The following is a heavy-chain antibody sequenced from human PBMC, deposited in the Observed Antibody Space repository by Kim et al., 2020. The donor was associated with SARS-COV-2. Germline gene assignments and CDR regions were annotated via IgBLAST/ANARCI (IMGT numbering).Heavy chain of an antibody. J-gene: IGHJ6*02. D-gene: IGHD3-10*01. Sequence: DSVKGRFTISRDNAKNSLYLRMNRQRAEDTAVYYCARGDSGSYYSDGMDVWGQGTTVTVSS. V-gene: IGHV3-21*01. CDR3: ARGDSGSYYSDGMDV.